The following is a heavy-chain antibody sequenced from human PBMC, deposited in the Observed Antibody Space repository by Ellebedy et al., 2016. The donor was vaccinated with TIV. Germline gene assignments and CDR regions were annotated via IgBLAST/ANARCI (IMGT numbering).Heavy chain of an antibody. J-gene: IGHJ3*02. Sequence: AASVKVSCKASGGTFSSYAISWVRQAPGQGLEWMGRIIPILGIANYAQKFQGRVTITADKSTSTAYMELSSRRSEDTAVYYWARGGGSSPRGIAFDIWGQGTMVTVSS. CDR1: GGTFSSYA. CDR3: ARGGGSSPRGIAFDI. V-gene: IGHV1-69*04. CDR2: IIPILGIA. D-gene: IGHD1-26*01.